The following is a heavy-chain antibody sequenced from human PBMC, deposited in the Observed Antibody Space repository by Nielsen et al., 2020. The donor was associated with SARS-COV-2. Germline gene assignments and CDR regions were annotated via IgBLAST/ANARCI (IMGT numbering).Heavy chain of an antibody. D-gene: IGHD3-3*01. V-gene: IGHV3-33*08. CDR2: IWHDGSKR. J-gene: IGHJ4*02. CDR1: GFTFSSYG. CDR3: ARDFEGYDFWSGPGF. Sequence: GGSLRLSCAASGFTFSSYGMHWVRQAPGKGLEWVAVIWHDGSKRNYASSVEGRFTISRDNSKNTLALQLDSLRAEDTAVYYCARDFEGYDFWSGPGFWGQGTLVTVSS.